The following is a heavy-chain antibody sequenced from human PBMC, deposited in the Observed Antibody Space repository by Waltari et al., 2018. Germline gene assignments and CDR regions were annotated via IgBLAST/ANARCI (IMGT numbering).Heavy chain of an antibody. CDR3: VRSHCIGDSGFRYCDS. CDR2: INHGVKT. D-gene: IGHD6-25*01. Sequence: VRLDQWGTELVEPWETLSLTCAVYEGSFSAFFWSWVRPAPGKGLEWIGEINHGVKTDYNPSLKSRLVRSVDPSKNQFSLMLSSVTAADTAVYYCVRSHCIGDSGFRYCDSWGQGTLVTVSS. V-gene: IGHV4-34*01. J-gene: IGHJ4*02. CDR1: EGSFSAFF.